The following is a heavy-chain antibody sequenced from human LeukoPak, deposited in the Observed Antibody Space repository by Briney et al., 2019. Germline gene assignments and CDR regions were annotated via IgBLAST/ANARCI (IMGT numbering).Heavy chain of an antibody. CDR1: GGTFSSYA. V-gene: IGHV1-69*05. D-gene: IGHD6-13*01. CDR2: IIPIFGTA. J-gene: IGHJ6*03. CDR3: ARQLKGSSWSAHYYMDV. Sequence: SVKVSCKASGGTFSSYAISWVRQAPGQGLEWMGGIIPIFGTANYAQKFQGRVTITTDESTSTAYMELSSLRSEDTAVYYCARQLKGSSWSAHYYMDVWGKGTTVTVSS.